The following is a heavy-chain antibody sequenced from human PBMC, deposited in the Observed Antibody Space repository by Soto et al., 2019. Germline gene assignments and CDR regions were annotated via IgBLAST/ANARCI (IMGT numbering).Heavy chain of an antibody. V-gene: IGHV1-18*01. Sequence: QVQLVQSGPEVKKPGASGKVSCKASGYTFTSYGISWVRQAPGQGLEWMGWISAYNGDTKYAQKLQGRVTMTTDTSTSTAYMELRSLRSDDTAVYYCARLGYCSGSSCDYYWYFDLWGRGTLVTVSS. CDR1: GYTFTSYG. J-gene: IGHJ2*01. CDR2: ISAYNGDT. CDR3: ARLGYCSGSSCDYYWYFDL. D-gene: IGHD2-15*01.